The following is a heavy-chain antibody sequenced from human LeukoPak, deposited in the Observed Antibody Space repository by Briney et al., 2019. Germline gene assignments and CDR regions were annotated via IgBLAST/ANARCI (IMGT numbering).Heavy chain of an antibody. CDR3: AREGLGEIWFGELLPYYFDY. J-gene: IGHJ4*02. Sequence: GGSLRLSCAASGFTFSSYWMSWVRQAPGKGLEWVANIKQDGSEKYYVDSVKGRFTISRDNAKNSLYLQMNSLRAEDTAVYYCAREGLGEIWFGELLPYYFDYWGQGTLVTVSS. D-gene: IGHD3-10*01. CDR1: GFTFSSYW. V-gene: IGHV3-7*01. CDR2: IKQDGSEK.